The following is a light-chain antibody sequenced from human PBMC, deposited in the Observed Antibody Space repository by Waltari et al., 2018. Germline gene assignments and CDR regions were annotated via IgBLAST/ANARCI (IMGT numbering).Light chain of an antibody. J-gene: IGKJ4*01. CDR3: QQSHSTPLT. CDR1: RTISIY. Sequence: DIQTTQSPSSLSASVGDRVTITCRASRTISIYLNWYQQKPGKAPKLLIYTASTLQPGVPSRFSGSGSGTDFTLTISSLQPEDFATYYCQQSHSTPLTFGGGTKVEIK. V-gene: IGKV1-39*01. CDR2: TAS.